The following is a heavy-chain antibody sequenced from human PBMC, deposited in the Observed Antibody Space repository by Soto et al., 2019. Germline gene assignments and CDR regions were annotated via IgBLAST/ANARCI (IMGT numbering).Heavy chain of an antibody. CDR1: GGSFSTYY. Sequence: QLQQWGAGLLKPSETLSLTCVVSGGSFSTYYYNWIRPSPGKGLAWIGEINHSGSNNYSPSLKSRVTMSLDTSKNQFSLKLTSVTAADTAVYYCARGGSNDWQVAFDIWGQGTMVTVSS. CDR3: ARGGSNDWQVAFDI. CDR2: INHSGSN. V-gene: IGHV4-34*01. J-gene: IGHJ3*02. D-gene: IGHD3-9*01.